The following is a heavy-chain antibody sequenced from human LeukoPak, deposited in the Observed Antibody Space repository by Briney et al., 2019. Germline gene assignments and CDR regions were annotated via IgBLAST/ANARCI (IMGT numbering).Heavy chain of an antibody. CDR3: ATRIRRDGYNGEAQSFYYYYYMDV. CDR2: IIPIFGTA. CDR1: GGTFSSYA. D-gene: IGHD5-24*01. Sequence: SVRVSCKASGGTFSSYAISWVRQAPGQGLEWMGGIIPIFGTANYAQEFQGRVTITADESTSTAYMELSSLRSEDTAVYYCATRIRRDGYNGEAQSFYYYYYMDVWGKGTTVTVSS. V-gene: IGHV1-69*13. J-gene: IGHJ6*03.